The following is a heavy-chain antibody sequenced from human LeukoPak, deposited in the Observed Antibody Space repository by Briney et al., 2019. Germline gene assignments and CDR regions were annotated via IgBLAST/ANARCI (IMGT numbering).Heavy chain of an antibody. V-gene: IGHV1-3*01. CDR2: INAGNGNT. J-gene: IGHJ4*02. CDR1: GYTFTSYA. D-gene: IGHD3-10*01. Sequence: GASVKVSCKASGYTFTSYAMHWVRQAPGQRLEWMGWINAGNGNTKYSQKFQGRVTITRDTSASTAYMELSSLRSGDTAVYYCAREGITVVRGVIIEWGQGTLVTVSS. CDR3: AREGITVVRGVIIE.